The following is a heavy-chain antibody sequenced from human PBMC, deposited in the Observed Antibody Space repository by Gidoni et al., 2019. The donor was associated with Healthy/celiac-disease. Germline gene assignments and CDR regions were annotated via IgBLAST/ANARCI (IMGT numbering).Heavy chain of an antibody. D-gene: IGHD4-4*01. Sequence: QVQLQESGPGLVKSSETLSLTCAVSGYSISSGYYWGWIRQPPGKGLEWIGSIYHRGSTYYNPSLKSRVTISVDTSKNQFSLKLSSVTAADTAVYYCARVQGLQYFWFDPWGQGTLVTVSS. CDR3: ARVQGLQYFWFDP. CDR1: GYSISSGYY. J-gene: IGHJ5*02. V-gene: IGHV4-38-2*01. CDR2: IYHRGST.